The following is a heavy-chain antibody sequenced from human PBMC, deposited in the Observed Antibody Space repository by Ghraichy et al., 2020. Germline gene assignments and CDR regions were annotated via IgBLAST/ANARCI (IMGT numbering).Heavy chain of an antibody. D-gene: IGHD3-10*01. Sequence: GGSLRLSCAVSGFTFSSYWMSWVRQAPGKGLEWVANIKQDGSETYYVDTVKGRFTISRDNAKNSLYLQMNSLRAEDTAVYYCSRDQVFQDWYGGQADYWGQGTLVIVSS. CDR3: SRDQVFQDWYGGQADY. J-gene: IGHJ4*02. V-gene: IGHV3-7*01. CDR1: GFTFSSYW. CDR2: IKQDGSET.